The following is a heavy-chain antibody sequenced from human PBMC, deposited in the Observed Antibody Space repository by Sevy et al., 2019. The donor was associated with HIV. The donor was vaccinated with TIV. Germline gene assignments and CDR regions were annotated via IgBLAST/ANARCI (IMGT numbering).Heavy chain of an antibody. D-gene: IGHD6-19*01. CDR1: GNIFTNYW. J-gene: IGHJ4*02. CDR3: ARRQDSSTYHPFDY. CDR2: IYPGDSDT. Sequence: GESLKISCQGSGNIFTNYWIWWVRQMPGKGLEWMGIIYPGDSDTKYSPSFQGQVTISVDKSINTAYLQWRSLKASDTAVYYCARRQDSSTYHPFDYWGQGTLVTVSS. V-gene: IGHV5-51*01.